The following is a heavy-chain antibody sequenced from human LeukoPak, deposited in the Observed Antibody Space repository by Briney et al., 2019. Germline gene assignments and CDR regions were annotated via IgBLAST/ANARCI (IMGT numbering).Heavy chain of an antibody. D-gene: IGHD6-13*01. Sequence: GGSLRLSCAASGLPFSTYGMRWVRQAPGKGLEWVAVISYDGSDQYYADSVKGRFTVSGDNSKNTLYLQMNSLRVEDTAVYYCARDVSYNSLDYWGQGTLVTVPS. V-gene: IGHV3-30*03. J-gene: IGHJ4*02. CDR3: ARDVSYNSLDY. CDR2: ISYDGSDQ. CDR1: GLPFSTYG.